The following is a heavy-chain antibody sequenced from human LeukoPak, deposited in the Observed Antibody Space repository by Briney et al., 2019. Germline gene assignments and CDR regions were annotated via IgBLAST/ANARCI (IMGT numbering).Heavy chain of an antibody. D-gene: IGHD3-9*01. Sequence: GGSLRLSCAASGFTFTNYAMSWVRQTPGKGLEWVSATVGSGPDTYHADSVKGRFTVSRDNAKNSLYLQMNSLRAEDTAVYYCANLGGIYYDILTGYHTDDYWGQGTLVTVSS. J-gene: IGHJ4*02. V-gene: IGHV3-23*01. CDR2: TVGSGPDT. CDR1: GFTFTNYA. CDR3: ANLGGIYYDILTGYHTDDY.